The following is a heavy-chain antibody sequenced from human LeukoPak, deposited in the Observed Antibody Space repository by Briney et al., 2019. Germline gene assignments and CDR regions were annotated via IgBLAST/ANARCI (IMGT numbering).Heavy chain of an antibody. Sequence: GGSLRLSCAASEFTFRSYAMSWVRQAPGKGLERVSTISGSGDSKYYEDSVKGRFTISRDNSKNTLYLQMNSLRAEDTAVYYCAKALSRPQYYYYYGMDVWGQGTTVTVSS. CDR3: AKALSRPQYYYYYGMDV. CDR2: ISGSGDSK. CDR1: EFTFRSYA. J-gene: IGHJ6*02. V-gene: IGHV3-23*01. D-gene: IGHD6-6*01.